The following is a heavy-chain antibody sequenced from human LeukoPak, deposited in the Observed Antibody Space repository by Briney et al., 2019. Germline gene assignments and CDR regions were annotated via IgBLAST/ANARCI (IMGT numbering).Heavy chain of an antibody. Sequence: ASVKVSCKASGYTFTSYAMNWVRQAPGQGLEWMGWINTNTGNPTYAQGFTGRFVFSLDTSVSTAYLQTSSLKAEDTAVYYCARLDCSGGSCRVDYWGQGTLVTVSS. CDR1: GYTFTSYA. CDR3: ARLDCSGGSCRVDY. V-gene: IGHV7-4-1*02. J-gene: IGHJ4*02. CDR2: INTNTGNP. D-gene: IGHD2-15*01.